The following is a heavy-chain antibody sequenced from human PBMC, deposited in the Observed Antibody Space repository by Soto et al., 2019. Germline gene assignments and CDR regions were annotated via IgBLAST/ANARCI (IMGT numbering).Heavy chain of an antibody. J-gene: IGHJ4*02. CDR1: GGPISSSDYC. CDR3: ARGDTCMVHFDY. Sequence: PSETLSLTCTVSGGPISSSDYCRSWLLKPTGTGLEWVGYICYAGRTSYNPSLRSRLTISGDTSNNHFSLKLSSVTAAATAVYYCARGDTCMVHFDYWGPGTLVTVSS. D-gene: IGHD5-18*01. V-gene: IGHV4-30-4*01. CDR2: ICYAGRT.